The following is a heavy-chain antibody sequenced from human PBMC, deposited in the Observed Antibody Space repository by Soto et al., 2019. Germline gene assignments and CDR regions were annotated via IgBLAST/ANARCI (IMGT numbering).Heavy chain of an antibody. Sequence: WVVGVRQMPGKGLEWMGIIYVGDSDTRYSPSFQGQVTISADKSVTTAYLQWSSLKASDSAMYYCATLQDGGALIGHYWCHGLLVTV. D-gene: IGHD2-21*01. V-gene: IGHV5-51*01. CDR3: ATLQDGGALIGHY. CDR1: W. CDR2: IYVGDSDT. J-gene: IGHJ4*01.